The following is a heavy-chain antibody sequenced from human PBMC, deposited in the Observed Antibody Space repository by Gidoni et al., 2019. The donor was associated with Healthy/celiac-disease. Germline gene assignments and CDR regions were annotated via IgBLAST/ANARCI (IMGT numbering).Heavy chain of an antibody. V-gene: IGHV4-39*01. J-gene: IGHJ6*02. CDR3: ARPIMITFGGVMPNYYYYGMDV. CDR2: IYYSGST. D-gene: IGHD3-16*01. Sequence: DGLEWIGSIYYSGSTYYNPSLKSRVTISVDTSKNQFSLKLSSVTAADTAVYYCARPIMITFGGVMPNYYYYGMDVWGQGTTVTVSS.